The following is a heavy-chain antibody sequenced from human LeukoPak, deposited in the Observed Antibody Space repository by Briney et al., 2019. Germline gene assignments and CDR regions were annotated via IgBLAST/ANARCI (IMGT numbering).Heavy chain of an antibody. CDR2: IYSSGST. V-gene: IGHV4-4*07. CDR3: ARVEQQLVLGTRGGGYELNFDY. D-gene: IGHD6-13*01. CDR1: GGSISSYY. Sequence: ASETLSLTCTVSGGSISSYYWSWIRQPAGKGLEWIGRIYSSGSTNYNPSLKSRVTISVDTSKNQFSLKLSSVTAADTAVYYCARVEQQLVLGTRGGGYELNFDYWGQGTLVTVSS. J-gene: IGHJ4*02.